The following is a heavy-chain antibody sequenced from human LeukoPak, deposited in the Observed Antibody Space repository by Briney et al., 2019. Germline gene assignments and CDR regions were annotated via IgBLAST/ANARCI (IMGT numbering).Heavy chain of an antibody. Sequence: GGSLRLSCAASGFTFSSYGMNWVRQAPGKGLEWVSYISTSSDSIYYADSVKGRFTISRDNAKNSLYLQMNSLRADDTAVYYCARFAAGGSYYYYMDVWGKGTTVTVSS. CDR1: GFTFSSYG. CDR2: ISTSSDSI. CDR3: ARFAAGGSYYYYMDV. V-gene: IGHV3-48*01. D-gene: IGHD6-25*01. J-gene: IGHJ6*03.